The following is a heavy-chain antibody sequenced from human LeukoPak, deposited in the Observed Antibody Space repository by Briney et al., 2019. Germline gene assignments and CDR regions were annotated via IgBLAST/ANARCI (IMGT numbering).Heavy chain of an antibody. V-gene: IGHV1-69*13. CDR1: GGTFSSYA. CDR2: IIPIFGTA. CDR3: ARTDSGSYSDFDY. Sequence: SVKVSCKASGGTFSSYAISWVRQAPGQGLEWMGGIIPIFGTANYAQKFQGRVTITADESTSTAYMELSSLRSEDTAVYYCARTDSGSYSDFDYWGQGTLVTVSS. D-gene: IGHD1-26*01. J-gene: IGHJ4*02.